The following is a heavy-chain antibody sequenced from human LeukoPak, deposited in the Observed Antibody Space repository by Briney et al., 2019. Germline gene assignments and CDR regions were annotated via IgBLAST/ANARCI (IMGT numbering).Heavy chain of an antibody. CDR3: AREGGDPRWLDH. J-gene: IGHJ5*02. V-gene: IGHV4-4*07. Sequence: SETLSLTCTVSGGSISTFYWTWIRQPAGKALEWIGRINNSGSTNYNPSLRSRVSMSVDRSKNQFSVTLSSVTAADTAVYFCAREGGDPRWLDHWGQGTLVTVSS. CDR1: GGSISTFY. D-gene: IGHD6-25*01. CDR2: INNSGST.